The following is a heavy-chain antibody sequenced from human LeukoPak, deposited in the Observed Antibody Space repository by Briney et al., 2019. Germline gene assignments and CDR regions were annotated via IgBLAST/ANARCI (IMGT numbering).Heavy chain of an antibody. CDR2: ITGRGGAT. V-gene: IGHV3-23*01. J-gene: IGHJ4*02. CDR1: GFTFSSYS. Sequence: GGSLRLSCAASGFTFSSYSMNWVRQAPGKGLEWVSTITGRGGATYYADSVKGRFTISRDNSKNTLYLQMNSLRADDTAVYYCARDSSMLRGPLVIYYFDFWGQGTLVTVSS. D-gene: IGHD3-10*01. CDR3: ARDSSMLRGPLVIYYFDF.